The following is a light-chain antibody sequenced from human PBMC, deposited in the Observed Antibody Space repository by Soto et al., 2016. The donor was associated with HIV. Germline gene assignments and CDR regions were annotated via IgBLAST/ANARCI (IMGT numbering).Light chain of an antibody. J-gene: IGKJ2*01. Sequence: DIQMTQSPSTLSASVGDSVTITCRASQSISTWLAWYQQKPGKAPKLLIYQASSLASGVPSGFSGSGSGTEFTLTISSLQPDDFATYYCQQYKSYPYTFGQGTKLEIK. CDR1: QSISTW. CDR3: QQYKSYPYT. V-gene: IGKV1-5*03. CDR2: QAS.